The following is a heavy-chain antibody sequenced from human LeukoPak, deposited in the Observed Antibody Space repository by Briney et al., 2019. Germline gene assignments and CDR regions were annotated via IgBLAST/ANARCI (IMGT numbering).Heavy chain of an antibody. CDR1: GFTFNSYA. V-gene: IGHV3-30*01. Sequence: PGRSLRFSCAASGFTFNSYAMHWVRQAQGKGLEWVAVISYDGSNKYYADSVKGRFTNSRDNSKNTLYLQMNSLRAEDTAVYYCARDGDSSPFDYWGQGTLVTVSS. D-gene: IGHD3-22*01. CDR3: ARDGDSSPFDY. CDR2: ISYDGSNK. J-gene: IGHJ4*02.